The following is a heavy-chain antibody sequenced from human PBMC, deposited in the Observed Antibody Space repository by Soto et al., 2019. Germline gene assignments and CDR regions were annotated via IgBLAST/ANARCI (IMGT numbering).Heavy chain of an antibody. D-gene: IGHD3-22*01. J-gene: IGHJ3*02. CDR1: GGTFSSYA. CDR3: ARLPRQYYYDSSGYWGAFDI. CDR2: IIPIFGTA. Sequence: ASVKVSCKASGGTFSSYAISWVRQAPGQGLEWMGGIIPIFGTANYAQKFQGRVTITAGESTSTAYMELSSLRSEDTAVYYCARLPRQYYYDSSGYWGAFDIWGQGTMVTVSS. V-gene: IGHV1-69*13.